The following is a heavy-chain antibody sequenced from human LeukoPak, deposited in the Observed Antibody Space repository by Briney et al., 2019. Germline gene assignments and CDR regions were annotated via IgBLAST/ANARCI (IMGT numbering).Heavy chain of an antibody. V-gene: IGHV3-23*01. Sequence: GGSLRLSCAASGFSFSDYAMDWVRQAPGKGLEWVSGTSGSADGRSYLDSVKGRFTISRDNSENTLYLQMNSLRAEDTAVYYCAKDFWPTAMIVVVIGGYYFDYWGQGTLVTVSS. J-gene: IGHJ4*02. D-gene: IGHD3-22*01. CDR1: GFSFSDYA. CDR2: TSGSADGR. CDR3: AKDFWPTAMIVVVIGGYYFDY.